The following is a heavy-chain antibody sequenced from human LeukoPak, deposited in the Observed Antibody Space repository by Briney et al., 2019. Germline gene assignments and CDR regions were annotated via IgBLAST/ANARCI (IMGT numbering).Heavy chain of an antibody. V-gene: IGHV3-48*03. D-gene: IGHD5-18*01. J-gene: IGHJ4*02. CDR1: GFTFSSYD. CDR3: ASYSYGYRSLDY. CDR2: ISSSGSTI. Sequence: QPGGSLRLSCAASGFTFSSYDMNWVRQAPGKGLEWVSYISSSGSTIYYADSVKGRFTISRDNAKNSLYLQMNSLRAEDTAVYYCASYSYGYRSLDYWGQGTLVTVSS.